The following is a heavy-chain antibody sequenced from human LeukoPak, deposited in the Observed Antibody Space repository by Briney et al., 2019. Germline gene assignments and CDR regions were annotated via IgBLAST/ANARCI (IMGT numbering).Heavy chain of an antibody. Sequence: GGSLRLSCAASGFTFSSYAMSWVRQAPGKGLEWVSAISGSGGSTYYADSVKGRFTISRDNSKNTLYLQMNSLRAEDTAVYYCASPRGSSSGARAYYFDYWGQGTLVTVSS. CDR1: GFTFSSYA. CDR3: ASPRGSSSGARAYYFDY. J-gene: IGHJ4*02. V-gene: IGHV3-23*01. D-gene: IGHD6-6*01. CDR2: ISGSGGST.